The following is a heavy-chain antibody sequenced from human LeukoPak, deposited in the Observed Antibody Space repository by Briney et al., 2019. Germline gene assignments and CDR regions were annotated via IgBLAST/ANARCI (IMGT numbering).Heavy chain of an antibody. J-gene: IGHJ4*02. CDR2: IKQDGSEK. V-gene: IGHV3-7*01. Sequence: QSGGSLRLSCAASGFTFSSYWMSWVRQAPGKGLEWVANIKQDGSEKYYVDSVKGRFTISRDNAKNSLYLQMNSLRAEDTAVYYCARDGHYDSSGYNSWGQGTLVTVSS. D-gene: IGHD3-22*01. CDR1: GFTFSSYW. CDR3: ARDGHYDSSGYNS.